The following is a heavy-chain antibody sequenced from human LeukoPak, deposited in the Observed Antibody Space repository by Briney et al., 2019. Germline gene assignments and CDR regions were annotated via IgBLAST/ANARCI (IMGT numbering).Heavy chain of an antibody. V-gene: IGHV3-30-3*01. D-gene: IGHD4-17*01. CDR3: ARARTATTLDY. J-gene: IGHJ4*02. CDR2: ISYDGSNK. CDR1: GFTFSSYA. Sequence: GGSLRLSCAASGFTFSSYAMHWVRQAPGKGLEWVAVISYDGSNKYYADSVKGRFTISRDNSKNTLYLQMNSLRAEDTAVYYCARARTATTLDYWGQGTLVTVSS.